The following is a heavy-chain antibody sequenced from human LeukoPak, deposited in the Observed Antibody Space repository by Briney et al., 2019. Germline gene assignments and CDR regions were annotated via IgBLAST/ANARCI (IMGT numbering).Heavy chain of an antibody. D-gene: IGHD1-26*01. V-gene: IGHV3-66*02. Sequence: GGSLRLSCAASGFTVGNNYMSWVRQAPGEGLEWVSVIYSDGSTYYADSVKARFTISRDNSKNTLYLQMNSLRADDTAVYYCASDPGGGPTHGYWGQGTLVTVSS. J-gene: IGHJ4*02. CDR2: IYSDGST. CDR3: ASDPGGGPTHGY. CDR1: GFTVGNNY.